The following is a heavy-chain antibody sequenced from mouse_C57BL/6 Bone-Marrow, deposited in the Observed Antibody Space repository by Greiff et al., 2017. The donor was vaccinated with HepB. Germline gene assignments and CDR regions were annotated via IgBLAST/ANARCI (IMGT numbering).Heavy chain of an antibody. V-gene: IGHV1-26*01. CDR2: INPNNGGT. Sequence: EVQLQQSGPELVKPGASVKISCKASGYTFTDYYMNWVKQSHGKSLEWIGDINPNNGGTSYNQKFKGKATLTVDKSSSTAYMELRSLTSEDSAVYYCAPFITTVPPWFAYWGQGTLVTVSA. J-gene: IGHJ3*01. CDR3: APFITTVPPWFAY. D-gene: IGHD1-2*01. CDR1: GYTFTDYY.